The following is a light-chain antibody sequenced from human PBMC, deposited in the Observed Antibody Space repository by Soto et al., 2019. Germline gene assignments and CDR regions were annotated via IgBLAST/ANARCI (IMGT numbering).Light chain of an antibody. CDR3: QQYYSTPLA. J-gene: IGKJ1*01. V-gene: IGKV4-1*01. Sequence: DIVMTQSPDSLAVSLGERATINCKSSQSVLYSSNNKNYLAWYQQKPRQPPKLLIYWASTRESGVPDRFSGSGSGTDFTLTISSLQAEDVAAYYCQQYYSTPLAFGQGTKVEIK. CDR2: WAS. CDR1: QSVLYSSNNKNY.